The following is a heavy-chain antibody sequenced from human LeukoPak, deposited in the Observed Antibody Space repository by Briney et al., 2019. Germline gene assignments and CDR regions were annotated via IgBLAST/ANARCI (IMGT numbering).Heavy chain of an antibody. CDR1: GGSTSSYY. D-gene: IGHD1-26*01. J-gene: IGHJ4*02. CDR3: AGVGYSGSYYTFDY. CDR2: IYYSGST. Sequence: SETLSLTCTVSGGSTSSYYWSWIRQPPGKELEWIGYIYYSGSTNYNPSLKSRVTISVDTSKNQFSLKLSSVTAADTAVYYCAGVGYSGSYYTFDYWGQGTLVTVSS. V-gene: IGHV4-59*01.